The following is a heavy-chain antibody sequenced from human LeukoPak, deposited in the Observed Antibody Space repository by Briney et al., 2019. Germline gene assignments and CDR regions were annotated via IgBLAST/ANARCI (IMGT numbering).Heavy chain of an antibody. Sequence: PGGSLRLSCEASGLTFDIYSMSWVRQALGKGLEWVADISNSGGITMYADSVKGRFTISRDNSKNTLYLQMNSLRAEDTAIYYRAKDPRAGSGWGSFDYWGQGTLVTVSS. D-gene: IGHD6-19*01. J-gene: IGHJ4*02. CDR2: ISNSGGIT. CDR1: GLTFDIYS. CDR3: AKDPRAGSGWGSFDY. V-gene: IGHV3-23*01.